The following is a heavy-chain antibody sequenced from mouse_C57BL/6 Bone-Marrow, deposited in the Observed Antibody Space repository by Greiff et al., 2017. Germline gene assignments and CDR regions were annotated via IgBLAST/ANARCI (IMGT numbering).Heavy chain of an antibody. V-gene: IGHV1-9*01. CDR3: ARPLSYYYGSSHWYFDV. CDR1: GYTFTGYW. D-gene: IGHD1-1*01. CDR2: ILPGSGST. Sequence: QVQLQQSGAELMKPGASVKLSCKATGYTFTGYWIEWVKQRPGHGLEWIGEILPGSGSTNYNEKFKGKATFTADTSSNTAYMQLSSLTTEDSAIYYCARPLSYYYGSSHWYFDVWGTGTTVTVSS. J-gene: IGHJ1*03.